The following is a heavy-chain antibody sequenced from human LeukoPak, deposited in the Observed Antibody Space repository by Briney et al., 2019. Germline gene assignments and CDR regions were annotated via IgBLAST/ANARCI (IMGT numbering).Heavy chain of an antibody. CDR2: IKQDGSEK. CDR1: EFTLSNYW. D-gene: IGHD3-22*01. CDR3: ARAPYDSSGPDAFDI. J-gene: IGHJ3*02. V-gene: IGHV3-7*01. Sequence: GGSLRLSCAASEFTLSNYWMSWVRQAPGKGLEWVANIKQDGSEKHYVDSVKGRFTISRDNAKNSLYLQMNSLRADDTAVYYCARAPYDSSGPDAFDIWGQGTMVTVSS.